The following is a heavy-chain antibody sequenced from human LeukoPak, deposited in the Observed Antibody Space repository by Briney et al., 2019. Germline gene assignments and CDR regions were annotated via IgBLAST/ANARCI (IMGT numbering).Heavy chain of an antibody. J-gene: IGHJ4*02. Sequence: PGGSLGLSCAASGFTFSSYWMHWVRQAPGKGLVWVSRINSDGSSTSYADSVKGRSTISRDNAKNTLYLQMNSLRAEDTAVYYCARDDILTGYPYFDYWGQGTLATVSS. V-gene: IGHV3-74*01. CDR1: GFTFSSYW. CDR3: ARDDILTGYPYFDY. D-gene: IGHD3-9*01. CDR2: INSDGSST.